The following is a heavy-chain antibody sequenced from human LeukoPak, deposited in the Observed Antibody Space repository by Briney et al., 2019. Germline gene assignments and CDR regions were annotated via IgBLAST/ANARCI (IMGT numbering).Heavy chain of an antibody. Sequence: PGGSLRLSCAASGFTFSSYWMSWVRQAPGKGLEWVANIKQDGSEKYYVDSVKGRFTISRDNAKNSLYLQMNSLRAEDTAVYYCARAHSSIAARPPRPDYYYYYYMDVWGKGTTVTVSS. J-gene: IGHJ6*03. V-gene: IGHV3-7*01. CDR2: IKQDGSEK. CDR1: GFTFSSYW. D-gene: IGHD6-6*01. CDR3: ARAHSSIAARPPRPDYYYYYYMDV.